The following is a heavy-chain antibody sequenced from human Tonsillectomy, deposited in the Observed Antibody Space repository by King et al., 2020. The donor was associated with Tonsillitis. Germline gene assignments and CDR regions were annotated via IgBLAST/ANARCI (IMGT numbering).Heavy chain of an antibody. D-gene: IGHD1-7*01. CDR3: ARGSGSYNWNYPY. J-gene: IGHJ4*02. CDR1: GFTFSNYW. V-gene: IGHV3-7*01. CDR2: IKQDGSDK. Sequence: VQLVESGGGLVQPGGSLRLSCAASGFTFSNYWMSWVRQAPGKGLEWVANIKQDGSDKSYVDSVKGRFTISRDNAKNSLFLQMNSLRAEDTAVYYCARGSGSYNWNYPYWGQGTLVTVSS.